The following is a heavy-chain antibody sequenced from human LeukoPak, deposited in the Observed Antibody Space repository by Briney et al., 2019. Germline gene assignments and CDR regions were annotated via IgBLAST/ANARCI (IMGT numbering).Heavy chain of an antibody. CDR2: ISSSGISI. V-gene: IGHV3-48*04. CDR3: ARDREYFGSGGFSY. J-gene: IGHJ4*02. CDR1: GFTFSSYS. Sequence: PGGSLRLSCAASGFTFSSYSMNWIRQAPGKGLEWVSYISSSGISIYYTDSVKGRFTISRDNAKNALYLQMNSLRAEDTAVYYCARDREYFGSGGFSYWGQGTLVTVSS. D-gene: IGHD3-10*01.